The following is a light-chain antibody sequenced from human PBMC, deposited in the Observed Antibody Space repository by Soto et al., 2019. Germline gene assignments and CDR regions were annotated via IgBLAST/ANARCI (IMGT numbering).Light chain of an antibody. CDR2: LGS. V-gene: IGKV2-28*01. J-gene: IGKJ3*01. CDR1: QSLVHRNGYNY. Sequence: DIVMTQSPLSLPVTPGEPASISCRSSQSLVHRNGYNYLDWYLRKPGQAPQLLIYLGSNRASGVPDRVSGSGSGTDFTLKISRVEADDVGLYYCMQALETPPTFGPGTRVEIK. CDR3: MQALETPPT.